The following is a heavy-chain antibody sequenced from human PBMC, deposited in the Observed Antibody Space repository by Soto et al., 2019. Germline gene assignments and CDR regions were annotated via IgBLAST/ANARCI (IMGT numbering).Heavy chain of an antibody. D-gene: IGHD2-21*02. J-gene: IGHJ3*02. CDR2: LNPNSGGT. CDR1: GYTFTGYN. CDR3: ARTTAYCGGDCYADAFDI. V-gene: IGHV1-2*02. Sequence: ASVKVSCKASGYTFTGYNMHWVRQAPGQGPEWMGWLNPNSGGTSYAQKFQGRVTMTRDTSISTTYMEMSRLRSDDTAVYYCARTTAYCGGDCYADAFDIWGQGXMVTV.